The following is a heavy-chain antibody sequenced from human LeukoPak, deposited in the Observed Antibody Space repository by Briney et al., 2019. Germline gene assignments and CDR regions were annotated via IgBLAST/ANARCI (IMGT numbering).Heavy chain of an antibody. CDR3: AREGSRRLIWFGEFVYYFDY. CDR1: GYTFTSYG. Sequence: GASVKVSCKASGYTFTSYGISWVRQAPGQGLEWMGWISAYNGNTDYAQKLQGRVTMTTDTSTSTAYMELRSLRSDDTAVYYCAREGSRRLIWFGEFVYYFDYWGQGTLVTVSS. J-gene: IGHJ4*02. D-gene: IGHD3-10*01. CDR2: ISAYNGNT. V-gene: IGHV1-18*01.